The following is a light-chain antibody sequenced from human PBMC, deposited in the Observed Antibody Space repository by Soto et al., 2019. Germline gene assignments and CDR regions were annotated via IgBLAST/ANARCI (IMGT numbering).Light chain of an antibody. CDR1: QSISCW. Sequence: DIQMTQSPSALSASVGDRATITCRASQSISCWLAWYQQTPGKATKLMIYTASSLESGVPSRFSGSGSGTEFTLTISSLQPDDFATYDCQQYNSYPWTFGQGTKVDIK. J-gene: IGKJ1*01. CDR2: TAS. V-gene: IGKV1-5*03. CDR3: QQYNSYPWT.